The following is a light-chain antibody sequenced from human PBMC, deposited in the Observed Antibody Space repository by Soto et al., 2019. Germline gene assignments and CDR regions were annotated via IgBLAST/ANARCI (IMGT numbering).Light chain of an antibody. CDR2: GAS. J-gene: IGKJ5*01. CDR1: QSISSSY. CDR3: QQRYDWPPVT. Sequence: EIVLTQSPGTLSLSPGERVTLSCRASQSISSSYLAWYQQKPGQAPRLLIYGASTRATGIPPRFSGSGSGTDFTLTISSLEPEDFAVYYCQQRYDWPPVTTGQGTRLEIK. V-gene: IGKV3D-20*02.